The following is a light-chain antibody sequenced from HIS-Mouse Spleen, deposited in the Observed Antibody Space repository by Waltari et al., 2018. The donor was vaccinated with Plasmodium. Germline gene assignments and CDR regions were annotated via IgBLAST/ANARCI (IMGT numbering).Light chain of an antibody. Sequence: EIVMTQSPATLSVSPGERATLSCRASQSVSSNLAWYQQKPGQAPRLLFYGASTMATGIPARFSGSGSGTEFTFTISSLQSEDFAVYYCQQYNNWSFTFGPGTKVDIK. CDR2: GAS. CDR1: QSVSSN. CDR3: QQYNNWSFT. V-gene: IGKV3-15*01. J-gene: IGKJ3*01.